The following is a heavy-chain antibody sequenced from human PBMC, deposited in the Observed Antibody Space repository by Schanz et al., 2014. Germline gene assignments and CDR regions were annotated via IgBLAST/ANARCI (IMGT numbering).Heavy chain of an antibody. CDR2: IFTDGRT. CDR3: ARLDPYCRSGTCSRAFDF. J-gene: IGHJ4*02. V-gene: IGHV3-66*02. D-gene: IGHD2-15*01. Sequence: EVQLVQSGGGLVQPGGSLRLSCAASGFAVDNYYMSCVRQAPGRGLEWVSIIFTDGRTYYADSVKGRFTISRDSSKNTLFRQMNSLRTEDTAVYYCARLDPYCRSGTCSRAFDFWGQGTLVTVSS. CDR1: GFAVDNYY.